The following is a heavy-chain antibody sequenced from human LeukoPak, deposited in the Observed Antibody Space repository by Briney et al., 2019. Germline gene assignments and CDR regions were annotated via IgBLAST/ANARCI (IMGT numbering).Heavy chain of an antibody. Sequence: ASVKVSCKASGYTFTSYDINWVRQATGQGLEWMGWMNPNSGNTGYAQKFQGRVTITRNTSISTAYMELSSLRSEDTAVYYCARAFGGDFWSGYFLRYYYYYMDVWGKGTTVTVSS. CDR1: GYTFTSYD. D-gene: IGHD3-3*01. V-gene: IGHV1-8*03. CDR2: MNPNSGNT. J-gene: IGHJ6*03. CDR3: ARAFGGDFWSGYFLRYYYYYMDV.